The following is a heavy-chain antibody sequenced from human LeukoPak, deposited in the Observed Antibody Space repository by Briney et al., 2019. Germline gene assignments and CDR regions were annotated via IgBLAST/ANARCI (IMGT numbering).Heavy chain of an antibody. CDR1: GFTFSSYA. D-gene: IGHD3-22*01. J-gene: IGHJ4*02. V-gene: IGHV3-21*01. Sequence: GGSLRLSCAASGFTFSSYAMSWVRQAPGKGLEWVSSISSSSSYIYYADSVRGRFTISRDNAKNSLYLQMNSLRAEDTVVYYCAKIPSIVVVITTVDYWGQGTLVTVSS. CDR3: AKIPSIVVVITTVDY. CDR2: ISSSSSYI.